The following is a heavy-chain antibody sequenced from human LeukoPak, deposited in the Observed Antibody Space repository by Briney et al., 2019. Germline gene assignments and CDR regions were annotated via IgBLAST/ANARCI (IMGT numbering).Heavy chain of an antibody. Sequence: ASVKVSCKASGYTFTGYYMHWVRQAPGQGLEWMGRINPNSGGTNYAQKFQGRVTMTRDTSISTAYMELSRLGSDDTAVYYCASYGPIVGSPFDYWGQGTLVTVSS. V-gene: IGHV1-2*06. CDR2: INPNSGGT. J-gene: IGHJ4*02. CDR3: ASYGPIVGSPFDY. D-gene: IGHD3-22*01. CDR1: GYTFTGYY.